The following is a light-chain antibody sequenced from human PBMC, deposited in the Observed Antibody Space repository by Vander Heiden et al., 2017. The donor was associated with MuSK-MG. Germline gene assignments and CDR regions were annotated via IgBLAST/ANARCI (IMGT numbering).Light chain of an antibody. CDR2: YDS. CDR1: NIGSKS. CDR3: QVWDSSSDQPGV. V-gene: IGLV3-21*04. Sequence: SYVLTQPPSVSVAPGKTARITCGGNNIGSKSVHWYQQQPGQAPVLVIYYDSDRQSGIPERFSGSNSGNTATLTISRVEAGDEADYYCQVWDSSSDQPGVFGGGTKLTVL. J-gene: IGLJ3*02.